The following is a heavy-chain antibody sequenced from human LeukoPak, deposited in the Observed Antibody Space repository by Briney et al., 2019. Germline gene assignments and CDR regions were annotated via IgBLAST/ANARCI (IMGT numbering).Heavy chain of an antibody. CDR2: INHSGST. Sequence: SETLSLTCAVYGGSFSGYYWSWTRQPPGKGLEWIGEINHSGSTKYNPSLKSRVTISVDTSKNQFSLKLSSVTAADTAVYYCARVIHYYGSGSPFDYWGQGTLVTVS. CDR1: GGSFSGYY. V-gene: IGHV4-34*01. CDR3: ARVIHYYGSGSPFDY. D-gene: IGHD3-10*01. J-gene: IGHJ4*02.